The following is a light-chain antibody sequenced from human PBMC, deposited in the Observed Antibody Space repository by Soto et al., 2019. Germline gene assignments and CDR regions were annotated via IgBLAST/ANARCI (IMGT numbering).Light chain of an antibody. CDR3: QQYGSSPRWT. V-gene: IGKV3-20*01. CDR1: QIFTSNS. J-gene: IGKJ1*01. CDR2: GAS. Sequence: EIVMTQSPATLSVSPMEIASVSFMASQIFTSNSLAWYQQKPGQAPRLLVYGASSRATGISDRFSGSGSGTDFTLTISRLEPEDFAVYYCQQYGSSPRWTFGQGTKVDI.